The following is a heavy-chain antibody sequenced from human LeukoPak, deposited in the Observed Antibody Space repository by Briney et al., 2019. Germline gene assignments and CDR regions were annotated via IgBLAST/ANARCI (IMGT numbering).Heavy chain of an antibody. V-gene: IGHV1-18*01. Sequence: ASVKVSCKASGYTFTSYGISLVRQAPGQGLEWMGWISAYNGNTNYAQKLQGRVTMTTDTSTSTAYMELRSLRSDDTAVYYCARVRLGELSPHYYYYGMDVWGQGTTVTVSS. CDR1: GYTFTSYG. D-gene: IGHD3-16*02. CDR2: ISAYNGNT. J-gene: IGHJ6*02. CDR3: ARVRLGELSPHYYYYGMDV.